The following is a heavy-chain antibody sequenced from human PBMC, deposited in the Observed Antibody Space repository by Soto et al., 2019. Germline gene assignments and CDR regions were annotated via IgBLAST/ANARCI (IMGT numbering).Heavy chain of an antibody. V-gene: IGHV3-23*01. J-gene: IGHJ5*02. D-gene: IGHD2-15*01. CDR1: GFTFTSYA. Sequence: GGSLRLSCAGSGFTFTSYAMTWVRQAPGKGLEWVSTITSSGGSTYYADSVKGRFTISRDNSGNTLYLQMNSLRAEDTAVYYCANCPTLYTPTYNWFDPWGQGTLVTVSS. CDR3: ANCPTLYTPTYNWFDP. CDR2: ITSSGGST.